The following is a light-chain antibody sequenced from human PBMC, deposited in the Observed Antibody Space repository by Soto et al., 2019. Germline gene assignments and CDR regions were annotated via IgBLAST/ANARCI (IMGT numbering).Light chain of an antibody. CDR1: QSIGNH. CDR3: QHLNSYPRT. J-gene: IGKJ1*01. V-gene: IGKV1-17*01. CDR2: AAS. Sequence: IQVTQSPSALSASLGDRVTITCRASQSIGNHLNWYRQKPGKPPDLLIYAASSLHSGVPSRFSGSGSGTDFTLTISSLQPEDSATYYCQHLNSYPRTFGHGTKVDIK.